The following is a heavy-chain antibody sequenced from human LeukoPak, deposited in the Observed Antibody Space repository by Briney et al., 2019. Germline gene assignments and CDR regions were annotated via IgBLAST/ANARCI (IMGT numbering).Heavy chain of an antibody. Sequence: GGSLRLSCAASGFTFSTYWMSWVRQAPGKGLEWVANIQQDGSEKYYVDSVKGRFTISRDNAKNSLYLQMNSLRTEDTALYYCAKARGLIGGAFDIWGQGTMVTVSS. CDR1: GFTFSTYW. D-gene: IGHD3-22*01. V-gene: IGHV3-7*03. CDR2: IQQDGSEK. CDR3: AKARGLIGGAFDI. J-gene: IGHJ3*02.